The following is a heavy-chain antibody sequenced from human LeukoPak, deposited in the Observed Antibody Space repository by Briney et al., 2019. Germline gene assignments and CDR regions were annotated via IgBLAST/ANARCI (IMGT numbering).Heavy chain of an antibody. Sequence: ASVKVSCKASGYTFTSYDINWVRQATGQGLEWMGWMNPNSGNTGYAQKFQGRVTMTRNTSISTAYMELSSLRSEDTAVYYCARGVRRITMIVVVIKTGYYHYMDVWGKGTTVTVSS. D-gene: IGHD3-22*01. V-gene: IGHV1-8*01. CDR2: MNPNSGNT. J-gene: IGHJ6*03. CDR1: GYTFTSYD. CDR3: ARGVRRITMIVVVIKTGYYHYMDV.